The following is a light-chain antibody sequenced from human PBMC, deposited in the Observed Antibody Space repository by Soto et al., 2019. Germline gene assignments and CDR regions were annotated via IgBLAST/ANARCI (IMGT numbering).Light chain of an antibody. CDR3: SSYTSSSTPG. CDR2: EVS. V-gene: IGLV2-14*01. J-gene: IGLJ1*01. CDR1: SRDVGGYNY. Sequence: QSALTQPASVSGSPGQSITISCTGTSRDVGGYNYVSWYQQHPGKAPKLMIYEVSNRPSGVSNRFSGSKSGNTASLTISGLQAEDEADYYCSSYTSSSTPGFGTGTKLTVL.